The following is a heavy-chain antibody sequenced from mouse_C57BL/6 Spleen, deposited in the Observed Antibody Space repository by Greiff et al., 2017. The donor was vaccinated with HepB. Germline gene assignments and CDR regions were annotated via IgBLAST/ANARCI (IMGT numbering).Heavy chain of an antibody. CDR2: IWSGGST. V-gene: IGHV2-2*01. D-gene: IGHD1-2*01. J-gene: IGHJ3*01. CDR3: ARKEGYGFGFAY. Sequence: QVQLQQSGPGLVQPSQRLSITCTVSGFSFTSYGVHWVRQSPGKGLEWLGVIWSGGSTDYNAAFISRLSISKDNSKSQVFFKMNSLQADDTAIYYCARKEGYGFGFAYWGQGTLVTVSA. CDR1: GFSFTSYG.